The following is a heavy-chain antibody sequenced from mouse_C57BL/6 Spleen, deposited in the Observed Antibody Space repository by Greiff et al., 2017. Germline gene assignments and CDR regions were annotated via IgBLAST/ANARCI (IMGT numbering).Heavy chain of an antibody. CDR2: IDPSDSYT. CDR1: GYTFTSYW. CDR3: ARRGSLSYYYAMDY. D-gene: IGHD6-2*01. J-gene: IGHJ4*01. Sequence: QVQLQQPGAELVRPGTSVKLSCKASGYTFTSYWMHWVKQRPGQGLEWIGVIDPSDSYTNYNQKFKGKATLTVDTYSSTAYMQLSSLTSEDTAVYYGARRGSLSYYYAMDYWGQGTSVTVSS. V-gene: IGHV1-59*01.